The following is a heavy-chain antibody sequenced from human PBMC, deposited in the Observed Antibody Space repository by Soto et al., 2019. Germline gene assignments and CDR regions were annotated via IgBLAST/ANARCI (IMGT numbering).Heavy chain of an antibody. D-gene: IGHD3-10*02. CDR1: GGSISSGGYY. CDR2: IYYSGST. V-gene: IGHV4-31*03. Sequence: QVQLQESGPGLVKPSQTLSLTCTVSGGSISSGGYYWSWIRQHPGKGLEWSWYIYYSGSTYYNPSLKTRVTISLDTSKNQSPLKLSSVTAAETAMYYCARLSSGERLNFHYWGQGTLVTVSS. CDR3: ARLSSGERLNFHY. J-gene: IGHJ4*02.